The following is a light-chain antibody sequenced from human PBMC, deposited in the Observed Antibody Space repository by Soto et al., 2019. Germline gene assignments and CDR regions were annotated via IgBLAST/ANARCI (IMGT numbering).Light chain of an antibody. J-gene: IGLJ1*01. Sequence: QSVLTQPASVSGSPGQSITISCTGTTSDVGGYNYVSWYQHHPGKAPKLMIYDVSNRPSGVSNRFSGSKSGNTASLTISGLQPEDEADYHCSSYTTSNTRQIVFGTGPKVTVL. CDR2: DVS. CDR1: TSDVGGYNY. CDR3: SSYTTSNTRQIV. V-gene: IGLV2-14*03.